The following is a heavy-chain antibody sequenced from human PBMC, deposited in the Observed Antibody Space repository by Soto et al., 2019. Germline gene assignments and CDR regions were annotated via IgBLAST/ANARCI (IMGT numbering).Heavy chain of an antibody. D-gene: IGHD2-15*01. CDR3: ARAPDRIGYLDY. Sequence: SETLSLTCTVSGGSISSYSWSWIRQPPGKGLEWIGYIYYSGSTNYNPSLKSRVTISVDTSKNQFSLKLSSVTAADTAVYYCARAPDRIGYLDYWGQGTLVTVSS. CDR1: GGSISSYS. J-gene: IGHJ4*02. CDR2: IYYSGST. V-gene: IGHV4-59*01.